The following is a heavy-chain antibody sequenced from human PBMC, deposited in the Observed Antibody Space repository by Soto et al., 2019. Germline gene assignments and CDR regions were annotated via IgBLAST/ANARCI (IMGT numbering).Heavy chain of an antibody. Sequence: QVQLVESGGGVVQPGRSLRLSCAASGFTFSSYAMHWVRQAPGKGLEWVAVISYDGSNKYYADSVKGRFTISRDNSKNTLYLQMNSLRAEDTAVYYCARGESSSLGWFDPWGQGTLVTVSS. D-gene: IGHD6-6*01. V-gene: IGHV3-30-3*01. CDR1: GFTFSSYA. J-gene: IGHJ5*02. CDR3: ARGESSSLGWFDP. CDR2: ISYDGSNK.